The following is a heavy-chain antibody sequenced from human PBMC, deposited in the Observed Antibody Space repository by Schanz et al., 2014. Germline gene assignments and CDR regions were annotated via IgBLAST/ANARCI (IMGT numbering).Heavy chain of an antibody. Sequence: QVQLQESGPGLVKPSETLSLTCTVSGGSISTYYWSWIRQPAGKGLEWIGRIFTSGSTDYNPSLKSRVTMSVDTSKNQFSLKLSSVTAADTAVYFCARDGGRDGYNLAFDVWGQGTLVTVSS. D-gene: IGHD5-12*01. CDR3: ARDGGRDGYNLAFDV. J-gene: IGHJ3*01. V-gene: IGHV4-4*07. CDR2: IFTSGST. CDR1: GGSISTYY.